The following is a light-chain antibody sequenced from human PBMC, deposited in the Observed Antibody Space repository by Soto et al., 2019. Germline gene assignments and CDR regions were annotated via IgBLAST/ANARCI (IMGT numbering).Light chain of an antibody. CDR1: NIGSKN. CDR3: QVWDSSTAV. CDR2: RDS. V-gene: IGLV3-9*01. Sequence: SYELTQPLSVSVALGRTARITCGGNNIGSKNVHWYQQKPGQAPVLVIYRDSNRPSGIPERFSGSNSGNTATLTISRAQAGDEADYYCQVWDSSTAVFGTGTKLTVL. J-gene: IGLJ1*01.